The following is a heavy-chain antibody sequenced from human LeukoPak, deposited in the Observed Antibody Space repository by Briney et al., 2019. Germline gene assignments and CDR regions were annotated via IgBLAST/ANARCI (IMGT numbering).Heavy chain of an antibody. CDR3: ARRRYSSSWYNYYYMDV. CDR2: INNSGST. CDR1: GGSFSGYY. D-gene: IGHD6-13*01. J-gene: IGHJ6*03. Sequence: SETLSLTCAVYGGSFSGYYWNWIRQPPGKGLEWIGEINNSGSTNYNPSLKSRVTISRDTSKNQFSLKLSSVTAADTAVYYCARRRYSSSWYNYYYMDVWGKGTTVTISS. V-gene: IGHV4-34*01.